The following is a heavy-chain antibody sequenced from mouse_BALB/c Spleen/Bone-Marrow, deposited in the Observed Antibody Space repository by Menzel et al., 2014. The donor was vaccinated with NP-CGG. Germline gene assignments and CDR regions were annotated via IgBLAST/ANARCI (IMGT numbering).Heavy chain of an antibody. CDR2: INPSNGGT. Sequence: VQLVESGTELVKPGASVKLSCKASGYTFTSYYMFWVKQRPGQGLEWIGEINPSNGGTVFNEKFKSKVTLTVDKSSSTAYRQRSGLTSEDSAVYYCIRSAGTGFAYWGQGTLVTVS. CDR3: IRSAGTGFAY. CDR1: GYTFTSYY. J-gene: IGHJ3*01. D-gene: IGHD3-3*01. V-gene: IGHV1-53*01.